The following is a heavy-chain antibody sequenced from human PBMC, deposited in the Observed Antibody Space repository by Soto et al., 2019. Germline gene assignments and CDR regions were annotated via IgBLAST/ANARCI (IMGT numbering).Heavy chain of an antibody. V-gene: IGHV3-21*01. J-gene: IGHJ4*02. Sequence: EVQLVESGGGLVKPGGSLRLSCAASGFTFSSYSMNWVRQAPGKGLEWVSSISSSSSYIYYADSVKGRFTISRDNAKNSLYLQMNSLRAEDTAVYYCARDGKFWSGPDYWGQGTLVTVSS. CDR1: GFTFSSYS. CDR2: ISSSSSYI. CDR3: ARDGKFWSGPDY. D-gene: IGHD3-3*01.